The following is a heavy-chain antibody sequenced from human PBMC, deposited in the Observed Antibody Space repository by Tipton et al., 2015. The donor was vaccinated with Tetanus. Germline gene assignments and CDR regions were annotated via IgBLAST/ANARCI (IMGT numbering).Heavy chain of an antibody. CDR2: IYYSGST. Sequence: TLSLTCTVSGGSISSGDYYWSWIRQPPGKGLEWIGYIYYSGSTYYNPSLKSRVTISVDTSKNQFSLKLSSVTAADTAVYYCARVMRYCSGGSCYRYYYYYGMDVWGQGTTVTVSS. D-gene: IGHD2-15*01. J-gene: IGHJ6*02. CDR1: GGSISSGDYY. V-gene: IGHV4-30-4*01. CDR3: ARVMRYCSGGSCYRYYYYYGMDV.